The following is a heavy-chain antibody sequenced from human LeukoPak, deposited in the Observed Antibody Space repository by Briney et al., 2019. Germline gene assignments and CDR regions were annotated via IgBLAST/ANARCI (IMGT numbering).Heavy chain of an antibody. CDR1: GGSISSYY. J-gene: IGHJ4*02. V-gene: IGHV4-59*01. CDR2: IYYSGST. Sequence: SETLSLTCTVSGGSISSYYWSWIRQPPGKGLEGAGYIYYSGSTNYNPSLKSRVTISVDTSKNQFSLKLSSVTAADTAVYYCARVGAVEMATITFFDYWGQGTLVTVSS. CDR3: ARVGAVEMATITFFDY. D-gene: IGHD5-24*01.